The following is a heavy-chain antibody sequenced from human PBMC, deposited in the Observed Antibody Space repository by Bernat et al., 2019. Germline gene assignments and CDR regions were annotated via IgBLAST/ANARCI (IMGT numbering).Heavy chain of an antibody. V-gene: IGHV3-21*01. D-gene: IGHD3-3*01. J-gene: IGHJ4*02. CDR1: GFTFSSYN. Sequence: EVQLVESGGGLVKPGGSLRLSCAASGFTFSSYNMNWVRQAPGKGREWVSFISISSSNIHYADSVKGRFTIARDNAKNSLYLQMNSLRAEDTAVYYCAREPTYLGVVMWGQGTLVTVSS. CDR3: AREPTYLGVVM. CDR2: ISISSSNI.